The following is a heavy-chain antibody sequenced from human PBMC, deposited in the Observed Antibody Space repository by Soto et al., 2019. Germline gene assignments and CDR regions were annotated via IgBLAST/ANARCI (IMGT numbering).Heavy chain of an antibody. CDR2: VIPISGTA. CDR1: GGTFSSYA. J-gene: IGHJ6*02. D-gene: IGHD2-2*01. CDR3: ARSQGSSTSLEIYYYYHYGMDV. Sequence: QVQLVQSGAEVKKPGCSVKFSCKASGGTFSSYAISWLRQSPGQGLEWMGGVIPISGTANYAQKFQGRVTITEEESTSTAYMELSRLRSEDTAVYYCARSQGSSTSLEIYYYYHYGMDVWGQGTTVTVSS. V-gene: IGHV1-69*01.